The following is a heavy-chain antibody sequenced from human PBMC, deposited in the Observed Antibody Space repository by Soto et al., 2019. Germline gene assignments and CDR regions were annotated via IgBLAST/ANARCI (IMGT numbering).Heavy chain of an antibody. CDR1: GFTFSGYS. CDR3: ARGPYVTYSTYFFAY. D-gene: IGHD2-15*01. V-gene: IGHV3-21*01. Sequence: EVQLVESGGGLVKPGGSLRLSCAASGFTFSGYSMNWVRQAPGKGLEWVSSLDTSTGSIYYTDSVKGRFTISTDNAKNSLYLLMNSLRAEDTAVYYCARGPYVTYSTYFFAYWGQGTLVTVSS. J-gene: IGHJ4*02. CDR2: LDTSTGSI.